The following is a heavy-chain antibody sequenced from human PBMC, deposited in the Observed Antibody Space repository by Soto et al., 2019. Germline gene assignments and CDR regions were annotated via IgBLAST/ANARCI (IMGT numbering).Heavy chain of an antibody. V-gene: IGHV1-8*01. J-gene: IGHJ6*03. CDR1: GYTFTSYD. CDR2: MNPNSGNT. Sequence: QVQLVQSGAEVKKPGASVKVSCQSSGYTFTSYDINWVRQATGQGLEWMGWMNPNSGNTGYAQKFQGRVTMTRNTSISRAYVELSSLRSEDAAVYYCATSPGYSSGWYIFFGYYYMDVWGKGTTVTVSS. CDR3: ATSPGYSSGWYIFFGYYYMDV. D-gene: IGHD6-19*01.